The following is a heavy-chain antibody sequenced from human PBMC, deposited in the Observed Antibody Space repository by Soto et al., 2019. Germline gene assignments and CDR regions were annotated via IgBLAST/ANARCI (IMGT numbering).Heavy chain of an antibody. J-gene: IGHJ6*02. CDR1: GFTFRTYT. Sequence: GGSLRLSCVASGFTFRTYTMNWVRQAPGNGLEWVSGIRGFSPYTFYAESVKGRFTISRDNAKNSLYLQMNSLGVEDTAVYYCARDRGYDAHDYYYNAMDVWGQGTTVTVSS. CDR3: ARDRGYDAHDYYYNAMDV. D-gene: IGHD2-15*01. CDR2: IRGFSPYT. V-gene: IGHV3-21*01.